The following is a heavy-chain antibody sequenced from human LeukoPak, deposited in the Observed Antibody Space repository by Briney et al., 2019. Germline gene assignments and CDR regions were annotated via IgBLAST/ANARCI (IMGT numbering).Heavy chain of an antibody. CDR1: GFTFSSYS. J-gene: IGHJ2*01. Sequence: GGSLRLSCAASGFTFSSYSMNWVRQAPGKGLEWISYISSSGTTINYADSVKGRFTISRDNAKNSLYLQMNSLRAEDTAVYYCARAFKVPSWYFALWGRGTLVTVSS. CDR2: ISSSGTTI. CDR3: ARAFKVPSWYFAL. V-gene: IGHV3-48*04.